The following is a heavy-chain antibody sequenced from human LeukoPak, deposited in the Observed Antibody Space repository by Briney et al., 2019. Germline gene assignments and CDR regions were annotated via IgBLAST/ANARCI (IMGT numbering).Heavy chain of an antibody. CDR2: INPNSGGT. D-gene: IGHD2-21*02. CDR1: GYTFTGYY. CDR3: ARVRSDFNYYYYYMDV. J-gene: IGHJ6*03. Sequence: APLKVSCKASGYTFTGYYMHWVRQAPGQGLEWMGWINPNSGGTNYAQKFQGRVTMTRDTSISTAYMELSRLRSDDTAVYYCARVRSDFNYYYYYMDVWGKGTTVTISS. V-gene: IGHV1-2*02.